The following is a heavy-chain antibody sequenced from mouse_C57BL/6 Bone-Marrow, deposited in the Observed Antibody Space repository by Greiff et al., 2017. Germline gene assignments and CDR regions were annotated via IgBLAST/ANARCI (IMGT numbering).Heavy chain of an antibody. Sequence: EVQVVESGGGLVKPGGSLKLSCAASGFTFSDYGMHWVRQAPEKGLEWVAYISSGSSTIYYADTVKGRFTISRDNAKNTLFLQMTSLRSEDTAMYYCAIASYYYGSDYWGQGTRRRDAS. CDR3: AIASYYYGSDY. J-gene: IGHJ2*03. D-gene: IGHD1-1*01. CDR2: ISSGSSTI. CDR1: GFTFSDYG. V-gene: IGHV5-17*01.